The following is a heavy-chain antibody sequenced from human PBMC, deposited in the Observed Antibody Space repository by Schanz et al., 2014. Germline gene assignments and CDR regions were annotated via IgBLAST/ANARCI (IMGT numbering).Heavy chain of an antibody. Sequence: EVKLVESGGGLVQPGGSLRLSCAASGFTVSSNYMSWVRQAPGKGLEWVSFIYGGSTYYTDSVKGRFTISRDNSKNTLYLQMNSLRAEDTAVYYCARTTNPFNFDSWPYLDYWGQGTLVTVSS. J-gene: IGHJ4*02. V-gene: IGHV3-66*01. CDR3: ARTTNPFNFDSWPYLDY. CDR2: IYGGST. D-gene: IGHD3-9*01. CDR1: GFTVSSNY.